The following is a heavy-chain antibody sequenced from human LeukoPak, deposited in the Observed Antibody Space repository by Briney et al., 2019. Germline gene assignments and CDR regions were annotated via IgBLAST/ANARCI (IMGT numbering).Heavy chain of an antibody. CDR3: AKATRTLRRYSGSSSPPADY. CDR2: ISYDGSNK. J-gene: IGHJ4*02. V-gene: IGHV3-30*18. Sequence: PGRSLRLSCAASGFTFSSYGMPWVRQAPGKGLEWVAVISYDGSNKYYADSVKGRFTISRDNSKNTLYLQMNSLRAEDTAVYYCAKATRTLRRYSGSSSPPADYWGQGTLVTVSS. D-gene: IGHD1-26*01. CDR1: GFTFSSYG.